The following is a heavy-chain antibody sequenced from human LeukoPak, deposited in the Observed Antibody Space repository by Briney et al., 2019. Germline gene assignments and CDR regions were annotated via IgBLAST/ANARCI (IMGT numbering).Heavy chain of an antibody. CDR3: ARVPYSSGWSDY. CDR2: ISSSSSYI. CDR1: GFTFSSYS. V-gene: IGHV3-21*01. Sequence: GGSLRLSCAASGFTFSSYSMNWVSQAPGKGLEWVSSISSSSSYIYYADSVKGRFTISRDNAKNSLYLQMNSLRAEDTAVYYCARVPYSSGWSDYWGQGTLVTVSS. J-gene: IGHJ4*02. D-gene: IGHD6-19*01.